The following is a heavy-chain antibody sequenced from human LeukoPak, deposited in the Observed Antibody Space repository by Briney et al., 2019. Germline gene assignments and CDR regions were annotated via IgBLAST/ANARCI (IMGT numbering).Heavy chain of an antibody. Sequence: SETLSLTCAVYGGSFSGYYWSWIRQPPGKGLGWIGEINHSGSTNYNPSLKSRVTISVDTSKNQFSLKLSSVTAADTAVYYCARGLRDYDFWSGYFIPEYYYYYMDVWGKGTTVTVSS. CDR1: GGSFSGYY. CDR3: ARGLRDYDFWSGYFIPEYYYYYMDV. V-gene: IGHV4-34*01. CDR2: INHSGST. D-gene: IGHD3-3*01. J-gene: IGHJ6*03.